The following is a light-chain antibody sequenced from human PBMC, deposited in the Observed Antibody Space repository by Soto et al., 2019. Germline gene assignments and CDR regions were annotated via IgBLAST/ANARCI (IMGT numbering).Light chain of an antibody. J-gene: IGKJ3*01. CDR2: YAS. CDR3: QQYENLPRFI. CDR1: HDIGNY. V-gene: IGKV1-33*01. Sequence: DIQMTQSPSSLSASVGDRVTITCLASHDIGNYLNWYQQRPGKAPKLLIYYASNLETGVSSRFSGSGSGTDFTFTISSLQPEDIATYFCQQYENLPRFIFGPGTKVD.